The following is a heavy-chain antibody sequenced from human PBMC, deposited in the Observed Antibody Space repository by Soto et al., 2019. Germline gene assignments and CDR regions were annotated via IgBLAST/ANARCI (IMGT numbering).Heavy chain of an antibody. D-gene: IGHD2-21*01. CDR2: ISAYNGNT. V-gene: IGHV1-18*01. CDR1: GYTFTSYG. Sequence: QVQLVQSGAEVKKPGASVKVSCKTSGYTFTSYGITWVRQAPGQGLEWMGWISAYNGNTNYAQKLQGRDSMTTETDTTPSSMELRRLRSDDSAVYYCASGGVYGGADSCAYNWLVPWGKGTPVIVSS. J-gene: IGHJ5*02. CDR3: ASGGVYGGADSCAYNWLVP.